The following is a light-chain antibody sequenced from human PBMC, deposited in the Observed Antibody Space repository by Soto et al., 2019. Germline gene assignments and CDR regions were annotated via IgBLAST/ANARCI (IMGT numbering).Light chain of an antibody. J-gene: IGLJ2*01. CDR2: DSN. CDR3: GTWDSSLSAAV. Sequence: QSVLTQPPSVSAAPGQKVTISCSGSTYNIGNNYVSWYQQLPGTAPKLLIYDSNKRPSGIPDRFSGSKSGTSATLGITGLQTGDEADYYCGTWDSSLSAAVFGGGTQLTVL. V-gene: IGLV1-51*01. CDR1: TYNIGNNY.